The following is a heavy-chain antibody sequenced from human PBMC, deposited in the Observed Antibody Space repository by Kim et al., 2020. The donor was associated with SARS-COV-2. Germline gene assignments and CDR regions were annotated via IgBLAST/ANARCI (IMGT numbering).Heavy chain of an antibody. V-gene: IGHV1-2*02. D-gene: IGHD3-16*01. J-gene: IGHJ6*02. Sequence: QKFQGRGTITRDTSISTAYMELRSLRSDDTAVYYCARPESWGYYYCGMDVWGQGTTVTVSS. CDR3: ARPESWGYYYCGMDV.